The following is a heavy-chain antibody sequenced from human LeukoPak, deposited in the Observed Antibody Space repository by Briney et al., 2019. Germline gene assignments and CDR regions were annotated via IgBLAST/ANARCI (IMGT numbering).Heavy chain of an antibody. CDR2: INPSGGST. Sequence: ASVKVSCKASGYTFTSYGISWVRQAPGQGLEWMGIINPSGGSTSYAQKFQGRVTMTRDTSTSTVYMELSSLRSEDTAVYYCARAPFSGYMDVWGKGTTVTISS. D-gene: IGHD1-26*01. CDR3: ARAPFSGYMDV. J-gene: IGHJ6*03. V-gene: IGHV1-46*01. CDR1: GYTFTSYG.